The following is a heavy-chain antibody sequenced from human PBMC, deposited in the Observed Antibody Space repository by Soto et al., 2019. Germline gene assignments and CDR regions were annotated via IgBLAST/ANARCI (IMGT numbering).Heavy chain of an antibody. CDR3: ARLVADSSWYYYGLDV. Sequence: QVILKESGPVLVKATETLTLTCSISGFSLTTGRMGVSWIRQSPGKALEWLAHIFSNNERSYSTSLQNRLSISADNSKRQVVLTMTDVGPVDAATYFCARLVADSSWYYYGLDVWGQGASVTVS. CDR2: IFSNNER. CDR1: GFSLTTGRMG. V-gene: IGHV2-26*03. J-gene: IGHJ6*02. D-gene: IGHD3-10*01.